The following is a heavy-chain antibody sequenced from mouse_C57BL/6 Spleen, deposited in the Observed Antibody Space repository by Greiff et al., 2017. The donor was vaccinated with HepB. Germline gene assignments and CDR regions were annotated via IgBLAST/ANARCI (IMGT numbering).Heavy chain of an antibody. CDR3: ARETYYSNYDAWFAY. CDR2: ISDGGSYT. V-gene: IGHV5-4*01. Sequence: EVQGVESGGGLVKPGGSLKLSCAASGFTFSSYAMSWVRQTPEKRLEWVATISDGGSYTYYPDNVKGRFTISRDNAKNNLYLQMSHLKSEDTAMYYCARETYYSNYDAWFAYWGQGTLVTVSA. J-gene: IGHJ3*01. D-gene: IGHD2-5*01. CDR1: GFTFSSYA.